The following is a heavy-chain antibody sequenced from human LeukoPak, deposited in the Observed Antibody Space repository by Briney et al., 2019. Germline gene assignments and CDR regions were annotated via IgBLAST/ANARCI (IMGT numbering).Heavy chain of an antibody. V-gene: IGHV4-39*07. CDR2: IYYSGST. D-gene: IGHD6-13*01. CDR1: GDSISSRSYY. J-gene: IGHJ4*02. CDR3: ARDRGSSWYREIYFDY. Sequence: SETLSLTCTVSGDSISSRSYYWGWTRQPPGKGLEWIGSIYYSGSTYYNPSLKSRVTISVNTSKNQFSLKLSSVTAADTAVYYCARDRGSSWYREIYFDYWGQGTLVTVSS.